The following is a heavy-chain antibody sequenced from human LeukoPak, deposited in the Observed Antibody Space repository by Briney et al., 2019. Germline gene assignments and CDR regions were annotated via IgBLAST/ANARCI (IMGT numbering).Heavy chain of an antibody. D-gene: IGHD1-26*01. Sequence: GGSLRLSCVASGFTFSTFAMTWVRQAPGKGLEWVAVISYDGSNKYYADSVKGRFTISRDNSKNTLYLQMNSLRAEDTAVYYCARDRGSGSYSYYYGMDVWGQGTTVTVSS. CDR1: GFTFSTFA. J-gene: IGHJ6*02. V-gene: IGHV3-30-3*01. CDR2: ISYDGSNK. CDR3: ARDRGSGSYSYYYGMDV.